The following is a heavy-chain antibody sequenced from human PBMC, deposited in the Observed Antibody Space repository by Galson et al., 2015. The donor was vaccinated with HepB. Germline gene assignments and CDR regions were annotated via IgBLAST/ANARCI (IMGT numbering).Heavy chain of an antibody. CDR2: IYSGGST. CDR3: ARDRAVAGTGFDY. D-gene: IGHD6-19*01. CDR1: GFTVSSNY. V-gene: IGHV3-66*01. Sequence: SLRLSCAASGFTVSSNYMSWVRQAPGKGLEWVSVIYSGGSTYYADSVKGRFTISRDNSKNTLYLQMNSLRAEDTAVYYCARDRAVAGTGFDYWGQGTLVTVSS. J-gene: IGHJ4*02.